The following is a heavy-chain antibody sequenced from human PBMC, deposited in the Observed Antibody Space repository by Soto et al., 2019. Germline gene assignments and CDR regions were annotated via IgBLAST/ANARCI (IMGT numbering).Heavy chain of an antibody. D-gene: IGHD6-13*01. Sequence: QVQLQESGPGLVKPSQTLSLTCTVSGGSISSGGYYWSWIRQHPGKGLEWIGYIYYSGSTYYNPSLKSRVTISVDASKNQFSLKLSSVTAADTAVYYCARGIAAAGTIDYWGQGTLVTVSS. J-gene: IGHJ4*02. CDR3: ARGIAAAGTIDY. V-gene: IGHV4-31*03. CDR1: GGSISSGGYY. CDR2: IYYSGST.